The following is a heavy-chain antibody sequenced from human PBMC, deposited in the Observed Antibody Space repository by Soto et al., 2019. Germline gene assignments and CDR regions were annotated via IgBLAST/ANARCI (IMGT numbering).Heavy chain of an antibody. Sequence: ASVKVSCKASGGTFSSYTISWVRQAPGRGLEWMGRIIPILGIANYAQKFQGRVTITADKSTSTAYMELSSLRSEDTAVYYCARPPARCSCCCCYHSDAFXFSAQRTLVTVSS. V-gene: IGHV1-69*02. CDR3: ARPPARCSCCCCYHSDAFXF. D-gene: IGHD2-15*01. J-gene: IGHJ3*01. CDR1: GGTFSSYT. CDR2: IIPILGIA.